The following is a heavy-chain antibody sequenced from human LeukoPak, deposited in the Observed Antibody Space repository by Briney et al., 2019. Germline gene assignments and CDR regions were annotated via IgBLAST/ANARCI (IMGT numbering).Heavy chain of an antibody. J-gene: IGHJ2*01. V-gene: IGHV5-51*01. CDR1: GYSFTSYW. D-gene: IGHD3-22*01. CDR3: AREREEPYYYDSSGYSYFDL. CDR2: IYPGDSGT. Sequence: GESLKISCKGSGYSFTSYWIGWVRQMPGKGLEWMGIIYPGDSGTRYSPSFQGQVTISADKSVSTAYLQWSSLKASDTAMYYCAREREEPYYYDSSGYSYFDLWGRGTLVTVSS.